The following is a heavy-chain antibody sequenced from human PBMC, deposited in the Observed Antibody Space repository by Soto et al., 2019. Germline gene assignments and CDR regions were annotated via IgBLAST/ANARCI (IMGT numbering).Heavy chain of an antibody. CDR1: GFTFSSYS. J-gene: IGHJ3*02. Sequence: GGSLRLSCAASGFTFSSYSMNWVRQAPGKGLEWVSSISSSSSYIYYADSVKGRFTISRDNAKNSLYLQMNSLRAEDTAVYYCARDNSIAARFAFDIWGQGTMVTVSS. CDR3: ARDNSIAARFAFDI. CDR2: ISSSSSYI. V-gene: IGHV3-21*01. D-gene: IGHD6-6*01.